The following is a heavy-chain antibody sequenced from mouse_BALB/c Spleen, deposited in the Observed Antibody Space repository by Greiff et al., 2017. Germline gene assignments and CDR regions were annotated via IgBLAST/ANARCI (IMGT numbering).Heavy chain of an antibody. CDR1: GYSITSDYA. D-gene: IGHD2-1*01. CDR2: ISYSGST. J-gene: IGHJ4*01. V-gene: IGHV3-2*02. CDR3: ARFGKVYAMDY. Sequence: ESGPGLVKPSQSLSLTCTVTGYSITSDYAWNWIRQFPGNKLEWMGYISYSGSTSYNPSLKSRISITRDTSKNQFFLQLNSVTTEDTATYYCARFGKVYAMDYWGQGTSVTVSS.